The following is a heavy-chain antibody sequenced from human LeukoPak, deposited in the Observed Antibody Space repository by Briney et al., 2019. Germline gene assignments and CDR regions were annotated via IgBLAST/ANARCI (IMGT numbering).Heavy chain of an antibody. Sequence: ASVKVSCKASGYTFTGYYMHWVRQAPGQGLEWMGWINPNSGGTNYAQKFQGRVTMTRDTSISTAYMELSRLRSDDTAVYYCARDNSIVATISFDYWGQGTLVTVSS. CDR2: INPNSGGT. D-gene: IGHD5-12*01. CDR3: ARDNSIVATISFDY. CDR1: GYTFTGYY. J-gene: IGHJ4*02. V-gene: IGHV1-2*02.